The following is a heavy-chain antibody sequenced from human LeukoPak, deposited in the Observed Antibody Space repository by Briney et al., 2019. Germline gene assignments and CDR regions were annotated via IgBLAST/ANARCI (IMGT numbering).Heavy chain of an antibody. J-gene: IGHJ6*03. V-gene: IGHV3-30*02. CDR1: GFTFNNYG. Sequence: GGSLRLSCAASGFTFNNYGMHWVRQAPGKGLQWVAFLRYDGSDKDYADSVKGRSTISRDNSKNTLYLQMDSLRAEDTAVYYCAKGKYYMDVWGKGTTVTVSS. CDR3: AKGKYYMDV. CDR2: LRYDGSDK.